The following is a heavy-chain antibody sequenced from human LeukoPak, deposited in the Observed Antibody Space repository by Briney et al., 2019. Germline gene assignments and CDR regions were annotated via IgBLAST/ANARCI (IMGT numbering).Heavy chain of an antibody. CDR1: GFTFSDYY. J-gene: IGHJ6*03. CDR2: ISSSGSTI. CDR3: ARRQLSKTYYDILTGYFKPNYYYYMDV. Sequence: GGSLRLSCAASGFTFSDYYMSWIRQAPGKGLEWVSYISSSGSTIYYADSVKGRFTISRDNAKNSLYLQMNSLRAEETAVYYCARRQLSKTYYDILTGYFKPNYYYYMDVWGKGTTVTVSS. D-gene: IGHD3-9*01. V-gene: IGHV3-11*04.